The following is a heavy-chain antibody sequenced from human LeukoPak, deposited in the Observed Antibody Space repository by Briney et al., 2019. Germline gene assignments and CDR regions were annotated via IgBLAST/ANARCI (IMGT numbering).Heavy chain of an antibody. CDR2: ISSSGSTI. V-gene: IGHV3-11*01. Sequence: TGGSLRLSCAASGFTFSDYYMSWIRQAPGKGLEWVSYISSSGSTIYYADSVKGRFTISRDNAKNSLYLQMNSLTAEDTAVYYCARRTFGELFDWFDPWGQGTLVTVSS. CDR3: ARRTFGELFDWFDP. J-gene: IGHJ5*02. D-gene: IGHD3-10*01. CDR1: GFTFSDYY.